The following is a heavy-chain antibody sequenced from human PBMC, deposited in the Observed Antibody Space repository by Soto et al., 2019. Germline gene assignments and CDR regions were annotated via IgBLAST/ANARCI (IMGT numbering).Heavy chain of an antibody. Sequence: EVQPLESGGGLVQPGGSLRLSCAASGFTFGNYGMSWVRQAPGKGLEWVSVISGSGGGTYYADSVKGRFTISRDNSKGTLYLPISSLTAEDTSVYYCAKLDYYGAGRWYFDYWGQGTLVTVSS. CDR1: GFTFGNYG. V-gene: IGHV3-23*01. CDR3: AKLDYYGAGRWYFDY. CDR2: ISGSGGGT. D-gene: IGHD3-10*01. J-gene: IGHJ4*02.